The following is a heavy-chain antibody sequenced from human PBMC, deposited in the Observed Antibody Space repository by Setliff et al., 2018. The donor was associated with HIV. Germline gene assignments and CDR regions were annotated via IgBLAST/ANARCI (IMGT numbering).Heavy chain of an antibody. D-gene: IGHD3-10*01. J-gene: IGHJ4*02. CDR2: IYYSGTT. CDR3: ARYGSGRKYRDPFDN. Sequence: PSETLSLTCSVFGGSIAGSDSYWGWIRQPPGKGLEWLASIYYSGTTYFNPSLRSRVSLSVDTSKEQFSLRLTSVTAPDTAVYYCARYGSGRKYRDPFDNWGPGTLVTVSS. V-gene: IGHV4-39*01. CDR1: GGSIAGSDSY.